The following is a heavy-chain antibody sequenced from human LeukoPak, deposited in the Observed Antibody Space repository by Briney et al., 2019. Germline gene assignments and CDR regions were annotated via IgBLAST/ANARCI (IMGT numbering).Heavy chain of an antibody. J-gene: IGHJ4*02. D-gene: IGHD1-26*01. V-gene: IGHV1-8*01. CDR3: ASVPLGWELLLGGSYFDY. CDR2: MNPNSGNT. Sequence: ASVKVSCKASGYTFTSYDINWVRQATGQGLEWMGWMNPNSGNTGYAQKFQGRVTMTRNTSISTAYMELRSLRSDDTAVYYCASVPLGWELLLGGSYFDYWGQGTLVTVS. CDR1: GYTFTSYD.